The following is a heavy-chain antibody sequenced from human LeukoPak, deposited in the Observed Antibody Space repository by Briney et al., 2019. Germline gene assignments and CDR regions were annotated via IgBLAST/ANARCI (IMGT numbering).Heavy chain of an antibody. D-gene: IGHD5-18*01. V-gene: IGHV3-9*01. CDR3: AKALLPDVDTAMVIDY. CDR2: ISWNSGSK. J-gene: IGHJ4*02. Sequence: PGRSLRLSCAASGFTFDDYAMHWVRQAPGKGLEWVSGISWNSGSKGYADSVKGRFTISRDNAKNSLYLQMNSLRAEDTALYYCAKALLPDVDTAMVIDYWGQGTLDTVSS. CDR1: GFTFDDYA.